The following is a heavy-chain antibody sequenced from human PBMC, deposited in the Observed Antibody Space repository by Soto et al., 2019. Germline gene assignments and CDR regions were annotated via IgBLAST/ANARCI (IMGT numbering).Heavy chain of an antibody. CDR1: GFTFSSYW. CDR2: IKQDGSEK. V-gene: IGHV3-7*01. CDR3: ARDRVESGYPEYFQH. Sequence: PGGSLRLSCAASGFTFSSYWMSLVRQAPGKGLEWVANIKQDGSEKYYVDSVKGRFTISRDNAKNSLYLQMNSLRAEDTAVYYCARDRVESGYPEYFQHWGQGTLVTVSS. D-gene: IGHD3-22*01. J-gene: IGHJ1*01.